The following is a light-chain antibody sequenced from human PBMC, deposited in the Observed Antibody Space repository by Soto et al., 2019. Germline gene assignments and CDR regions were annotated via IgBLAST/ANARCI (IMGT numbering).Light chain of an antibody. V-gene: IGKV1-5*03. J-gene: IGKJ2*03. CDR2: GSS. Sequence: DIQMTQSPSTLSASVGDRVTITCRASQNINNWLAWYQQKAGKAPKLLIFGSSTLETGVPSRFSGGGSGTEFTLTISGLQPEDFATYYCQQYDTLSYSCGQGTQLAS. CDR1: QNINNW. CDR3: QQYDTLSYS.